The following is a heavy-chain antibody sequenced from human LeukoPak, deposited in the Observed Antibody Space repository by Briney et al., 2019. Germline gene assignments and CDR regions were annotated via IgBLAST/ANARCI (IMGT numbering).Heavy chain of an antibody. J-gene: IGHJ4*02. CDR1: GGTFNNYA. D-gene: IGHD2-8*01. V-gene: IGHV1-69*01. Sequence: SVKVSCKASGGTFNNYANSWVRQAPGQGLEWMGGIIPIFGTAKYAQKFKGRVTITADESTSTAYMELSSLRSDDTAVYYCASHTQRRNDLFVGDYWGQGTLVTVSS. CDR2: IIPIFGTA. CDR3: ASHTQRRNDLFVGDY.